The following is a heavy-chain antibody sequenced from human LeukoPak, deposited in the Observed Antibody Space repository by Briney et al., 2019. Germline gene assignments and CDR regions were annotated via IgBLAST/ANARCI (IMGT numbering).Heavy chain of an antibody. J-gene: IGHJ4*02. CDR2: IYSGGST. CDR1: GFVFSASY. D-gene: IGHD3-10*01. Sequence: GGSLRLSCAASGFVFSASYMSWVRQAPGKGLEWVSVIYSGGSTYYADSVKGRFTISRHNSKNTLYLQMNSLRAEDTAVYYCARDLGYNSGSSYRWGQGTLVTVSS. V-gene: IGHV3-53*04. CDR3: ARDLGYNSGSSYR.